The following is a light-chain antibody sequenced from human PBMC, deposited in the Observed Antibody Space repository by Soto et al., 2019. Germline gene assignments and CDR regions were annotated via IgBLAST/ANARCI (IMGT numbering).Light chain of an antibody. CDR2: SIS. CDR3: QQTYNLPPT. V-gene: IGKV1-39*01. J-gene: IGKJ4*01. CDR1: QTISTF. Sequence: DIQLTQSPSSLSASVGDRVSITCRTSQTISTFLNWYHHRPGQAPKLLIYSISNLQSGVPSRFSGGGAGTEFTLTISSLQPEDFGSYSCQQTYNLPPTFGGGTRVQSK.